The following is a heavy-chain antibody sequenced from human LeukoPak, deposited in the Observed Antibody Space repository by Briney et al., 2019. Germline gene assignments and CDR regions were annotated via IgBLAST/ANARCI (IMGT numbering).Heavy chain of an antibody. V-gene: IGHV4-30-2*01. CDR1: GASISSGSYY. CDR2: IYHGGST. D-gene: IGHD6-13*01. CDR3: ARDPTGIEAAAP. J-gene: IGHJ5*02. Sequence: PSQTLSLICTVSGASISSGSYYWSWVRQPPGRGLEWLGYIYHGGSTYYNPSLKSRVTISADRSKNQFSLKLTSVTAADTAVYYCARDPTGIEAAAPGGQGTLVTVSS.